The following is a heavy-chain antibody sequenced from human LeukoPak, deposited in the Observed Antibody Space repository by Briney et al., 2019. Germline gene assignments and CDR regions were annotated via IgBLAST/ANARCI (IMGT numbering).Heavy chain of an antibody. CDR3: ARWGELTGVGN. D-gene: IGHD1-7*01. CDR2: INPNSGDT. V-gene: IGHV1-2*05. CDR1: GYTFTGFF. Sequence: ASVKVSCKASGYTFTGFFMNWVRQAPGQGLEWMGRINPNSGDTSYAQKFQGRVTMTRDTSITTAYMDLSSLTSDDTVMYYCARWGELTGVGNWGQGTLVTVSS. J-gene: IGHJ4*02.